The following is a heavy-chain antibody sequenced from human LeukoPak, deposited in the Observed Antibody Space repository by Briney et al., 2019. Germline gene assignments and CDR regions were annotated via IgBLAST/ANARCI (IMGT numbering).Heavy chain of an antibody. CDR2: IYYSGST. CDR1: GGSISSYY. Sequence: PSETLSLTCTVSGGSISSYYWSWIRQPPGKGLEWIGYIYYSGSTNYNPSLKSRVTISVDTSKNQFSLKLSSVTAADTAVYYCARVSESGSYYNNYFDYWGQGTLVTVSS. V-gene: IGHV4-59*08. J-gene: IGHJ4*02. CDR3: ARVSESGSYYNNYFDY. D-gene: IGHD3-10*01.